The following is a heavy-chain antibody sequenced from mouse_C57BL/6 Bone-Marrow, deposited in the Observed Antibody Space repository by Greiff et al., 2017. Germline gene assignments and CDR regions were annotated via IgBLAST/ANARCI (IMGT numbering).Heavy chain of an antibody. J-gene: IGHJ2*01. D-gene: IGHD3-3*01. CDR2: IHPNSGST. Sequence: QVQLQQPGAELVKPGASVKLSCKASGYTFTSYWMHWVKQRPGQGLEWIGMIHPNSGSTNYNEKFKGKATLTADKSSSTAYLQLTSLTSEDSAVYYCARWGWAYWGQGTTLTVSS. V-gene: IGHV1-64*01. CDR1: GYTFTSYW. CDR3: ARWGWAY.